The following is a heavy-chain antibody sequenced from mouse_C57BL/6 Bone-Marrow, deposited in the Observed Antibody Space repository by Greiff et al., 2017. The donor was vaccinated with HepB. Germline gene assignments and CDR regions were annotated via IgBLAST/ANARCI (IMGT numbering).Heavy chain of an antibody. V-gene: IGHV1-61*01. CDR1: GYTFTSYW. CDR2: IYPSDSET. CDR3: ARRAAQAPWFAY. D-gene: IGHD3-2*02. J-gene: IGHJ3*01. Sequence: QVQLLQPGAELVRPGSSVKLSCKASGYTFTSYWMDWVKQRPGQGLEWIGNIYPSDSETHYNQKFKDKATLTVDKSSSTAYMQLSSLTSEDSAVYYCARRAAQAPWFAYWGQGTLVTVSA.